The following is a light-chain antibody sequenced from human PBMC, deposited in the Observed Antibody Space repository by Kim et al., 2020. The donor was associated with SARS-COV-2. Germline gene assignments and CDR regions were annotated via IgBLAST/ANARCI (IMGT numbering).Light chain of an antibody. CDR1: SGSSDDYY. CDR3: QSYNRDNVL. V-gene: IGLV6-57*03. CDR2: EDD. J-gene: IGLJ2*01. Sequence: GKAVTISCTRSSGSSDDYYVQWYQQRPGAVPTTVISEDDQRPSGVSDRFSGSIDNSSNSASLTISGLRTEDEADYYCQSYNRDNVLFGGGTQLTVL.